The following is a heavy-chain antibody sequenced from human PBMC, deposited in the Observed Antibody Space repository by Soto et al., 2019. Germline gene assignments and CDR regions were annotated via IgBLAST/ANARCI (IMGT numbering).Heavy chain of an antibody. J-gene: IGHJ6*02. V-gene: IGHV3-48*01. Sequence: EVQLVESGGGLVQPGGSLRVSCAASGFTFSSYSMNWVRQAPGKGLEWVSYISSSSSTIYYADSVKGRFTISRDNAKNSLYLQMYSLRAEDTAVYYCARDYVGAYCSSTSCYSDYYYGMDVWGQGTTVTVSS. CDR3: ARDYVGAYCSSTSCYSDYYYGMDV. CDR1: GFTFSSYS. D-gene: IGHD2-2*01. CDR2: ISSSSSTI.